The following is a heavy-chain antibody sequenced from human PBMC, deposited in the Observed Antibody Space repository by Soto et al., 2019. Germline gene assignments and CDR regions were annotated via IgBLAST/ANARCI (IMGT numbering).Heavy chain of an antibody. D-gene: IGHD5-18*01. J-gene: IGHJ4*03. V-gene: IGHV3-23*01. CDR3: AKDLPRGTAGYFFDY. Sequence: EVPLLESGGKLVQPGGSLTLSCAASGFTFSTYAMAWVRQAPGKGLEWVSGVSASGLNTDYAEPVKGRFYISSDNAKHPVSMQINSLRSADTALFCCAKDLPRGTAGYFFDYWGHGKPVTVSS. CDR2: VSASGLNT. CDR1: GFTFSTYA.